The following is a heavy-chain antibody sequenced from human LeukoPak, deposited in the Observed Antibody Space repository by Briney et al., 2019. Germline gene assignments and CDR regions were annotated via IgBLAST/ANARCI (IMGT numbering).Heavy chain of an antibody. V-gene: IGHV7-4-1*02. D-gene: IGHD2-15*01. CDR2: INTNTGNP. CDR1: GYTFTSYA. CDR3: ARADIVVVVAVPDQAFDI. Sequence: ASVKVSCKASGYTFTSYAMNWVRQAPGQGLEWMGWINTNTGNPTYAQGFTGRFVFSLDTSVSTAYLQISSLKAEDTAVYYCARADIVVVVAVPDQAFDIWGQGAMVTVSS. J-gene: IGHJ3*02.